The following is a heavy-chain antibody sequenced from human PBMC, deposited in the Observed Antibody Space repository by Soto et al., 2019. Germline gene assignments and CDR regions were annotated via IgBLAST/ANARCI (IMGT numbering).Heavy chain of an antibody. J-gene: IGHJ4*02. D-gene: IGHD6-19*01. CDR2: ISWNSGSI. CDR1: GFTFDDYA. Sequence: HPGGSLRLSCAASGFTFDDYAMHWVRQAPGKGLEWVSGISWNSGSIGYADSVKGRFTISRDNAKNSLYLQMNSLKAEDTALYYCAKDQLRDSGWVDYWGQGTLVTVSS. V-gene: IGHV3-9*01. CDR3: AKDQLRDSGWVDY.